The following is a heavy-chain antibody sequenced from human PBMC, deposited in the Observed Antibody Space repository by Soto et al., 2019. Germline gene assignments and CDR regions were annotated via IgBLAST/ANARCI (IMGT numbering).Heavy chain of an antibody. D-gene: IGHD2-15*01. CDR2: INPNNGGS. J-gene: IGHJ4*02. Sequence: ASVQVSCKAAGYSVTGNSMHWVRKAPGQWLWWIGWINPNNGGSNYAQKFQGCGAITRETCGRTAYRDLNKLKSDDTAVYYCVFHRSGVVGWGQGTLVPVSS. CDR1: GYSVTGNS. V-gene: IGHV1-2*04. CDR3: VFHRSGVVG.